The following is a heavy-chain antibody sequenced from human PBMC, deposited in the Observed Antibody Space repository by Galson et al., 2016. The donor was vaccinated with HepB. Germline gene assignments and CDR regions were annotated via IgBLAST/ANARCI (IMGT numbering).Heavy chain of an antibody. Sequence: SLRLSCAASGFTFSGYEMVRVRQTPAKGLEWVSTVGGGGGNTHYADSVKGRFTISRDNSKNTLYLQMNSLKVEDTAVYFCVKDRASRLSSRGWLVHDAFDLWGHGTTVIVSS. CDR3: VKDRASRLSSRGWLVHDAFDL. CDR1: GFTFSGYE. J-gene: IGHJ3*01. CDR2: VGGGGGNT. D-gene: IGHD6-19*01. V-gene: IGHV3-23*01.